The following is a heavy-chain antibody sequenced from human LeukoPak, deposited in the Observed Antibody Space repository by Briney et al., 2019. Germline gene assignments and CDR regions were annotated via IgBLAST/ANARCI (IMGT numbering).Heavy chain of an antibody. J-gene: IGHJ6*03. V-gene: IGHV4-61*02. CDR3: ARDAVGFGESYYYYYMDV. CDR2: IYTSGST. Sequence: SETLSLTCTVSGGSISSGSHYWSWIRQPAGKGLEWIGRIYTSGSTNYNPSLKSRVTISVDTSQNQFSLKLSSVTAADTAVYYCARDAVGFGESYYYYYMDVWGKGTTVTISS. D-gene: IGHD3-10*01. CDR1: GGSISSGSHY.